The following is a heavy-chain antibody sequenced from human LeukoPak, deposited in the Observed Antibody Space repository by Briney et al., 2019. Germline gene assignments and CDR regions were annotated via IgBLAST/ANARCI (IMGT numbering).Heavy chain of an antibody. J-gene: IGHJ2*01. D-gene: IGHD3-10*01. CDR3: ASDSYYYGPGSRTSWYFDL. CDR1: GYTFTGYY. CDR2: TNPNSGGT. Sequence: ASVKVSCKASGYTFTGYYMHWVRQGPGQGLEWMGWTNPNSGGTNYAQKFQGRVTMTRDTSISTAYMELSRLRSDDTAVYYCASDSYYYGPGSRTSWYFDLWGRGTLVTVSS. V-gene: IGHV1-2*02.